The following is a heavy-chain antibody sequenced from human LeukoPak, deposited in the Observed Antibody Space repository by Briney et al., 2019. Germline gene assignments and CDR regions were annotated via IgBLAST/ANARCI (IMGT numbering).Heavy chain of an antibody. CDR1: GFTFSSFG. Sequence: GGSLRLSCAASGFTFSSFGMHWVRQAPGKGLEWVTVVLKDGTDKDYADSVKGRFTISRDNSKKTHYLQMNSLRAEDTAVYYCARDRLHCSGGSCYSQLFDYWGQGTLVTVSS. D-gene: IGHD2-15*01. CDR2: VLKDGTDK. J-gene: IGHJ4*02. V-gene: IGHV3-30*19. CDR3: ARDRLHCSGGSCYSQLFDY.